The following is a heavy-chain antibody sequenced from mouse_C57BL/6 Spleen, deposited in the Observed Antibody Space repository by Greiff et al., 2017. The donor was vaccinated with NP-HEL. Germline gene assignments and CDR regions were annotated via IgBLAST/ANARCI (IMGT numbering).Heavy chain of an antibody. J-gene: IGHJ4*01. Sequence: VQLQQPGAELVMPGASVKLSCKASGYTFTSYWMHWVKQRPGQGLEWIGEIDPSDSYTNYNQKFKGKSTLTVDKSSSTAYMQLSSLTSEDSAVYYCARKSIDYDYAMDYWGQGTSVTVSS. V-gene: IGHV1-69*01. D-gene: IGHD2-4*01. CDR3: ARKSIDYDYAMDY. CDR1: GYTFTSYW. CDR2: IDPSDSYT.